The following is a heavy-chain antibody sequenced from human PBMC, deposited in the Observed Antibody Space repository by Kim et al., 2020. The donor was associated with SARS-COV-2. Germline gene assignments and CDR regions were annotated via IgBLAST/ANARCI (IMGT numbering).Heavy chain of an antibody. D-gene: IGHD5-18*01. CDR1: GGSISSYY. V-gene: IGHV4-59*01. CDR3: AREGQYSYGYRALYY. CDR2: IYYSGST. Sequence: SETLSLTCTVSGGSISSYYWSWIRQPPGKGLEWIGYIYYSGSTNYNPSLKSRVTISVDTSKNQFSLKLSSVTAADTAVYYCAREGQYSYGYRALYYWGQGTLVTVSS. J-gene: IGHJ4*02.